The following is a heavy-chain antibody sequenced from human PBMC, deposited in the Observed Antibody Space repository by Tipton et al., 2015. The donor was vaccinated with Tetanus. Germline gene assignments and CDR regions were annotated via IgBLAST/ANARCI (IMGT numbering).Heavy chain of an antibody. CDR2: ISSSGSTI. D-gene: IGHD3-10*01. J-gene: IGHJ3*02. CDR3: AREVPRWFMEGRDAFDI. CDR1: GFTFSDYY. V-gene: IGHV3-11*01. Sequence: SLRLSCAASGFTFSDYYMSWIRQAPGKGLEWVSYISSSGSTIYYADSVKGRFTISRDNAKNSLYLQMNSLRAEDTAVYYCAREVPRWFMEGRDAFDIWGQGTMVTVSS.